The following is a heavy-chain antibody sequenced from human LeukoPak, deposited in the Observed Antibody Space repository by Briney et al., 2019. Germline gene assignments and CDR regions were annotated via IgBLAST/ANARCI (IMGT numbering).Heavy chain of an antibody. CDR2: IYSGGST. D-gene: IGHD2-2*01. CDR3: ARGYCSSTSCGNFDY. V-gene: IGHV3-53*01. J-gene: IGHJ4*02. CDR1: GFTFSSYA. Sequence: PGGSPRLSCAASGFTFSSYAMSWVRQAPGKGLEWVSVIYSGGSTYYADSVKGRFTISRDNSKNTLYLQMNSLRAEDTAVYYCARGYCSSTSCGNFDYWGQGTLITVSS.